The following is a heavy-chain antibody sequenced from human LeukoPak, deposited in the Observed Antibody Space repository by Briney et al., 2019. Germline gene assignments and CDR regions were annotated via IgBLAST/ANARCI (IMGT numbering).Heavy chain of an antibody. V-gene: IGHV3-23*01. J-gene: IGHJ4*02. CDR3: AKDSVRVGSGYYWSHRPAYYFDY. Sequence: PGGSLRLSCAASGFSFRTYTMNWVRQAPGKGLEWVSAISGSGGSTYYADSVKGRFTISRDNSKNTLYLQMNSLRAEDTAVYYCAKDSVRVGSGYYWSHRPAYYFDYWGQGTLVTVSS. CDR1: GFSFRTYT. CDR2: ISGSGGST. D-gene: IGHD3-3*01.